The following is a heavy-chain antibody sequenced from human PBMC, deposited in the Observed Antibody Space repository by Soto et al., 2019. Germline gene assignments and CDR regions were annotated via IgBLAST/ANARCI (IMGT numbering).Heavy chain of an antibody. CDR2: IIPIFGTA. D-gene: IGHD6-6*01. V-gene: IGHV1-69*13. CDR1: GGTFSSYA. CDR3: ARKYSSSSYYFDY. J-gene: IGHJ4*02. Sequence: ASVKVSCKASGGTFSSYAISWVRQAPGQGLEWMGGIIPIFGTASYAQKFQGRVTITADESTSTAYMELSSLRSEDTAVYYCARKYSSSSYYFDYWGQGTLVTVSS.